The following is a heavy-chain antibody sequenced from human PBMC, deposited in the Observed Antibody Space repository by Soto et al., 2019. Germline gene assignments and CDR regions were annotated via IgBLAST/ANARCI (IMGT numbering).Heavy chain of an antibody. CDR1: GFTFSNYA. J-gene: IGHJ4*02. CDR2: ISGSGGST. CDR3: AKDQGSGWYETDY. D-gene: IGHD6-13*01. V-gene: IGHV3-23*01. Sequence: EVQLLESGGGLVQPGGSLRLSCAASGFTFSNYAVTWVRQAPGKGLEWVSTISGSGGSTYYADSVKGRFTISRDNSKNTLYLKMNSLSAEETAVYYCAKDQGSGWYETDYWGQGTLVTVSS.